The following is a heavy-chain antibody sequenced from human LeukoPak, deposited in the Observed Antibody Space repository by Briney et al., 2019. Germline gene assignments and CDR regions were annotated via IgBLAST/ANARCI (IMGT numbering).Heavy chain of an antibody. CDR2: ISSSGSTI. CDR1: GFTFSSYE. J-gene: IGHJ4*02. D-gene: IGHD6-13*01. Sequence: GGSLRLSCAASGFTFSSYEMNWVRQAPGKGLEWVSYISSSGSTIHYADSVKGRFTISRDDSKNTLYLQMNSLRVEDTAVYYCARGDRWYYPYWGQGTLVTVSS. CDR3: ARGDRWYYPY. V-gene: IGHV3-48*03.